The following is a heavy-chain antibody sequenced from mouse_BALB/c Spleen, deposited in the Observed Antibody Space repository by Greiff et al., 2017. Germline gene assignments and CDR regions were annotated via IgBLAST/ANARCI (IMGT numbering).Heavy chain of an antibody. D-gene: IGHD2-3*01. Sequence: EVQGVESGGGLVKPGGSLKLSCAASGFTFSSYTMSWVRQTPEKRLEWVATISSGGGNTYYPDSVKGRFTISRDNAKNNLYLQMSSLRSEDTALYYCARDDGRSMDYWGQGTSVTVSS. V-gene: IGHV5-9*03. J-gene: IGHJ4*01. CDR2: ISSGGGNT. CDR1: GFTFSSYT. CDR3: ARDDGRSMDY.